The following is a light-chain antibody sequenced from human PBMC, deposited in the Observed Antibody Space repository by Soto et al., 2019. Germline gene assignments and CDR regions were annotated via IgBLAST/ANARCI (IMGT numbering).Light chain of an antibody. J-gene: IGKJ5*01. CDR1: QSISSW. CDR2: AAS. Sequence: DIQMTQSPSSVSASVGDRVTITCRASQSISSWLAWYQQKPGTVPKLLIYAASSLQSGVPSRFSGSGAGTEFPLTISRLQPVDFGTYYCQQGDSFPLTFGQGTRLEIK. V-gene: IGKV1-12*01. CDR3: QQGDSFPLT.